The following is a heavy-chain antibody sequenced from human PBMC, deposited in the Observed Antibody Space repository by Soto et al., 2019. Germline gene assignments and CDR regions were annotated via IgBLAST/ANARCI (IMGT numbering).Heavy chain of an antibody. CDR1: GFTVSSNY. CDR2: IYSGGST. Sequence: GSLRLSCAASGFTVSSNYMSWVRQAPGKGLEWVSLIYSGGSTDYADSVKGRFMISRDNSNNTLYLQMNSLRAEDTAVYYCARGSNNYYGSGSHENWFDPWGQGP. J-gene: IGHJ5*02. V-gene: IGHV3-66*01. CDR3: ARGSNNYYGSGSHENWFDP. D-gene: IGHD3-10*01.